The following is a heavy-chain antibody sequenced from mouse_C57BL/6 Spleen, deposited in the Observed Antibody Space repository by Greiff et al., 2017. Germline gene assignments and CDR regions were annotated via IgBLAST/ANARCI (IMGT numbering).Heavy chain of an antibody. J-gene: IGHJ2*01. CDR1: GYTFTDYE. V-gene: IGHV1-15*01. CDR3: TRGPYYGSSPHYFDD. D-gene: IGHD1-1*01. Sequence: LQESGAELVRPGASVTLSCKASGYTFTDYEMHWVKQTPVHGLEWIGAIDPETGGTAYNQKFKGKAILTADKSSSTAYMELRSLTSEDSAVYYCTRGPYYGSSPHYFDDWGQGTTLTVSS. CDR2: IDPETGGT.